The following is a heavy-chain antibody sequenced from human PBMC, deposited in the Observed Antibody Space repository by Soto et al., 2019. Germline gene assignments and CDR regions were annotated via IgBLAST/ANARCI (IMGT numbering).Heavy chain of an antibody. D-gene: IGHD2-21*02. J-gene: IGHJ4*02. CDR2: IYYSGST. CDR3: ASRRYCGGDCYTRFDY. V-gene: IGHV4-4*02. Sequence: SETLSLTCAVSGGSISSSNWWSWVRQPPGKGLEWIGEIYYSGSTNYNPSLKSRVTISVDKSKNQFSLKLSSVTAADTAVYYCASRRYCGGDCYTRFDYWGQGTLVTV. CDR1: GGSISSSNW.